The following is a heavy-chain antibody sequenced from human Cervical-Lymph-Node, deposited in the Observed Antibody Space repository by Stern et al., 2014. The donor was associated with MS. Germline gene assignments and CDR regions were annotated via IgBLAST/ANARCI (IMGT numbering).Heavy chain of an antibody. V-gene: IGHV1-2*02. CDR1: GYTFTGSY. CDR3: AREGLKYFQH. CDR2: ISPNSGGT. J-gene: IGHJ1*01. Sequence: VQLVQSGAEVKKPGASVNVSCKASGYTFTGSYMHWVRQAPGQGLEWMGWISPNSGGTNYAQEFQGRVTMTRDTSISTAYMELSRLRSDDTAVYYCAREGLKYFQHWGQGTLVSVSS.